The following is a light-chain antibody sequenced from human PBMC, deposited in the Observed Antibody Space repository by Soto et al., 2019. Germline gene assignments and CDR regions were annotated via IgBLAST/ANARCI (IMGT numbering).Light chain of an antibody. V-gene: IGKV2-28*01. CDR3: MQALQTPPA. CDR1: QSLLHSNGYNY. J-gene: IGKJ2*01. CDR2: LGS. Sequence: DIVMTQSPLSLPVTPGEPASISCRSSQSLLHSNGYNYLDWYLQKPGQSPQLLIYLGSNRASGVPDRFSGSGSGTDFTLKISRVEAGDVGVYYCMQALQTPPAFGQGPKLEIK.